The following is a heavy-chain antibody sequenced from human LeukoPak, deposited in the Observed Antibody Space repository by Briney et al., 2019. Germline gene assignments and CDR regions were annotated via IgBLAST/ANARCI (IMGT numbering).Heavy chain of an antibody. CDR2: IYSSGTT. V-gene: IGHV4-4*07. D-gene: IGHD1-1*01. J-gene: IGHJ4*02. Sequence: PSETLSLTCTVSDDSINNYFWTWIRQPAGKGLEWIGRIYSSGTTNYNPSLKSRLIMSVDTSKNQFSLNLSSVTAADTAVYYCARDANARAWDYWGQGILVTVSS. CDR1: DDSINNYF. CDR3: ARDANARAWDY.